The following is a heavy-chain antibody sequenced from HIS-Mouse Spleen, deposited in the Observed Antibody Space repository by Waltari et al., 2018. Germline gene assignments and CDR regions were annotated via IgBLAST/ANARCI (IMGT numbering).Heavy chain of an antibody. Sequence: QVQLQQWGAGLLKPSETLSLTCAVYGGSFRGYYWIWIRQPPGKGLEWIGEINHSGSTNYNPSLKSRVTISVDTSKNQFSLKLSSVTAADTAVYYCARGALRGSYYWGEYFQHWGQGTLVTVSS. V-gene: IGHV4-34*01. J-gene: IGHJ1*01. CDR3: ARGALRGSYYWGEYFQH. CDR2: INHSGST. D-gene: IGHD1-26*01. CDR1: GGSFRGYY.